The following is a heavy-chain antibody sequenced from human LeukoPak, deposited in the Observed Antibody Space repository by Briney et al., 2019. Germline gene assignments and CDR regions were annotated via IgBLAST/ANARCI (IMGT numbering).Heavy chain of an antibody. Sequence: EASVKVSCKASGYTFTNYDIDWVRQAAGQGLEWMGWMNPKSGNTMYAQKFQGRVTMTRDTSINTAYMELSGLTSEDTAVYYCAKVAVTEYNYFDPWGQGTLVTVSS. V-gene: IGHV1-8*02. CDR1: GYTFTNYD. CDR3: AKVAVTEYNYFDP. J-gene: IGHJ5*02. D-gene: IGHD2-21*02. CDR2: MNPKSGNT.